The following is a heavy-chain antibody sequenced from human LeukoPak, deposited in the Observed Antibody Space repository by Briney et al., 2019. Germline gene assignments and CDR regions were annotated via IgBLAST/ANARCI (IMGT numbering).Heavy chain of an antibody. Sequence: GESLRLSCAASGFTFSGYSMNWVRQAPGKGLEWVSSITTGNDKFYADSVKGRFTISRDDAKNSLYLQMNSLSVEDTALYYCARDPGDHDYWGQGILVTVSS. CDR2: ITTGNDK. J-gene: IGHJ4*02. V-gene: IGHV3-21*01. CDR3: ARDPGDHDY. CDR1: GFTFSGYS. D-gene: IGHD3-10*01.